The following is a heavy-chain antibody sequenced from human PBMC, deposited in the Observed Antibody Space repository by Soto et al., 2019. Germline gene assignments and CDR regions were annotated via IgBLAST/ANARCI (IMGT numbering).Heavy chain of an antibody. V-gene: IGHV4-4*02. D-gene: IGHD6-19*01. CDR1: GGSISTDNW. CDR2: IYHSGRT. J-gene: IGHJ4*02. CDR3: AREQDSGWGLDS. Sequence: QVQVQESGPGLVKPSGTLSLTCVVSGGSISTDNWWRWVRQPPGKGLEWIGEIYHSGRTNYSPSPKSRVSISADTSKNQLSLQMTSVTAADTAVYYCAREQDSGWGLDSWGQGILGTVSS.